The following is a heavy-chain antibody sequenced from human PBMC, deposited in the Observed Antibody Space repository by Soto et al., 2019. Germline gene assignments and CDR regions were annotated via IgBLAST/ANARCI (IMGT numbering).Heavy chain of an antibody. CDR3: ARPVIARETGYHFGMDV. CDR2: INHGGGST. CDR1: GYTFTSYY. J-gene: IGHJ6*02. D-gene: IGHD2-15*01. Sequence: QVQLVQSGAEVKKPGASVKLSCKASGYTFTSYYIHWVRQAPGHGLVWMAIINHGGGSTDYAQKFQGRVTLTSHTSTSTVHMELSSLRYDDTAVYYCARPVIARETGYHFGMDVWGQGTTVTVSS. V-gene: IGHV1-46*01.